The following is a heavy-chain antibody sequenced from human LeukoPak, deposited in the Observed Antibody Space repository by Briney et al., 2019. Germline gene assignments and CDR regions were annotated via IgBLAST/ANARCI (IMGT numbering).Heavy chain of an antibody. V-gene: IGHV4-34*01. CDR1: GGSFSGYY. Sequence: SETLSLTCAVYGGSFSGYYWSWIRQPPGKGLEWIGEINHSGSTNYNPSLKSRVTISVDTSKNQFSLKLSSVTAADTAVYYCARLNSSSEFDYWGQGTLVTVSS. D-gene: IGHD6-13*01. CDR2: INHSGST. J-gene: IGHJ4*02. CDR3: ARLNSSSEFDY.